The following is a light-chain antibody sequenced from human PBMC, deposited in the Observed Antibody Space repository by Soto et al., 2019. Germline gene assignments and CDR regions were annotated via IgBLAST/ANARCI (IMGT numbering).Light chain of an antibody. Sequence: EIVMTQSPATLSVSPGERTTLFCRASQSVSSNLAWYQQTAGQAPRLLIYGTSTRATGIPARFSGSGSGTDFTLTISSLQSEDFAVDYCQQYDNWPPLTFGGGTKVEIK. CDR3: QQYDNWPPLT. CDR2: GTS. V-gene: IGKV3-15*01. CDR1: QSVSSN. J-gene: IGKJ4*01.